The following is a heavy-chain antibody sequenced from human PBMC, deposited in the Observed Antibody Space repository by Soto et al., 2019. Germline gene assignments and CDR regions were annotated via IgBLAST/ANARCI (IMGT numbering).Heavy chain of an antibody. V-gene: IGHV4-59*08. CDR1: GGSISSYY. Sequence: QVQLQESGPGLVKPSETLSLTCTVSGGSISSYYWSWIRQPPGKGLEWIGYIYYSGSTNYNPSLKSRVTISVDTSKNQFSLKLSSVTAADTAVYYCARLGGYDILTIDYWGQGTLVTVSS. D-gene: IGHD3-9*01. CDR3: ARLGGYDILTIDY. CDR2: IYYSGST. J-gene: IGHJ4*02.